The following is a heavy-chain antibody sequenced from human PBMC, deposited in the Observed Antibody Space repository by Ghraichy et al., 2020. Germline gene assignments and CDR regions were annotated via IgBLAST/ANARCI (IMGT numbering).Heavy chain of an antibody. CDR3: ARTAVAMARGWFDP. CDR2: IYTSGST. J-gene: IGHJ5*02. Sequence: SQTLSLTCTVSGGSISSYYWSWIRQPPGKGLEWIGYIYTSGSTNYNPSLKSRVTLSVDTSKNQFSLKLSSVTAADTAVYYCARTAVAMARGWFDPWGQGTLVTVSS. D-gene: IGHD6-19*01. V-gene: IGHV4-4*09. CDR1: GGSISSYY.